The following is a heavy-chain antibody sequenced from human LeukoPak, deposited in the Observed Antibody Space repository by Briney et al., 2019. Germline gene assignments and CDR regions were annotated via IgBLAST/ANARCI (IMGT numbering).Heavy chain of an antibody. CDR1: GFTFSSYG. V-gene: IGHV3-30*18. Sequence: PGRSLRLSCAASGFTFSSYGMHWVRQAPGEGLEWVAVISYDGSNKYYADSVKGRFTISRDNSKNTLYLQMNSLRAEDTAVYYCAKGGSSWTNFDYWGQGTLVTVSS. J-gene: IGHJ4*02. CDR2: ISYDGSNK. D-gene: IGHD6-13*01. CDR3: AKGGSSWTNFDY.